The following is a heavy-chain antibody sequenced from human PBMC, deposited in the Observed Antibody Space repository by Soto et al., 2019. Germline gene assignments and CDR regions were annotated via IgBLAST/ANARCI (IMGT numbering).Heavy chain of an antibody. J-gene: IGHJ6*02. V-gene: IGHV3-23*01. Sequence: PVGSLRLSCAASGFTFSSYALNWVRQAPGKGLEWVSLISGNGDTTYYAGSVKGRFTISRDNSKNTLYLQMNSLRAEDTAVYYCAKTLTNSYQGMDVWGPGTTVTVSS. CDR2: ISGNGDTT. D-gene: IGHD3-3*01. CDR3: AKTLTNSYQGMDV. CDR1: GFTFSSYA.